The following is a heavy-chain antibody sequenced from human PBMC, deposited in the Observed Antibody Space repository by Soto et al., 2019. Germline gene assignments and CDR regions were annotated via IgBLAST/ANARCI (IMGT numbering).Heavy chain of an antibody. CDR2: ISYDGSNK. J-gene: IGHJ4*02. CDR1: GFTFSSYA. CDR3: AKGDGGSYFDY. Sequence: PEGSLRLSCAASGFTFSSYAMHWVRQAPGKGLEWVAVISYDGSNKYYADSVKGRFTISRDNSKNTLYLQMNSLRAEDTAVYYCAKGDGGSYFDYWGQGTLVTVSS. D-gene: IGHD3-3*01. V-gene: IGHV3-30-3*01.